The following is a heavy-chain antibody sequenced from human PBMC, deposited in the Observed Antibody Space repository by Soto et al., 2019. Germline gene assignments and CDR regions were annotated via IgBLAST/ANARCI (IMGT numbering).Heavy chain of an antibody. V-gene: IGHV4-39*01. Sequence: SETLSLTCTVSGGSISSSSYYWGWTRQPPGKGLEWIGSIYYSGSTYYNPSLKSRVTISVDTSKNQFSLKLSSVTAADTAVYYCARAQYSSSWAAFDYWGPGTLVTVSS. CDR1: GGSISSSSYY. CDR3: ARAQYSSSWAAFDY. J-gene: IGHJ4*02. CDR2: IYYSGST. D-gene: IGHD6-13*01.